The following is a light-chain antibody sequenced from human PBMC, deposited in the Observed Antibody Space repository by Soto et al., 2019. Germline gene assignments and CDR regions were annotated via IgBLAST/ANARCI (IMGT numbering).Light chain of an antibody. CDR2: GNT. V-gene: IGLV1-40*01. CDR1: SSNIGAGYD. CDR3: QSYDSSLSAWV. J-gene: IGLJ3*02. Sequence: QSVLTQPPTVSGAPGQRVTISCTASSSNIGAGYDVHWYQQLPGTAPKLLIYGNTNRPSGVPDRFSGSKSGTSASLAITGLQAEDEADSYCQSYDSSLSAWVFGGGTQLTVL.